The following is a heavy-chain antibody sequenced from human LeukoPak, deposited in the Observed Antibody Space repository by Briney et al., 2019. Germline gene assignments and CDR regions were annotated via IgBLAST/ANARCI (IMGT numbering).Heavy chain of an antibody. V-gene: IGHV3-23*01. J-gene: IGHJ4*02. D-gene: IGHD3-22*01. CDR3: ANGPHYYDSSGYYSAYFDY. CDR1: GFTFSSYA. CDR2: ISGSGGST. Sequence: GGSLRLSCAASGFTFSSYAMSWVRQAPGKGLEWVSAISGSGGSTYYADSVKGRFTISRDNSKNTLYLQMNSLRAEDTAVYYCANGPHYYDSSGYYSAYFDYWGQGTLVTVSS.